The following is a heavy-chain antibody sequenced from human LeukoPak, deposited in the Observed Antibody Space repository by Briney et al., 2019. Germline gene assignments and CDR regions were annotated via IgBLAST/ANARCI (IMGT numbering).Heavy chain of an antibody. CDR1: GTAISSYF. Sequence: SETLSLTCTVSGTAISSYFWNGIRQSPMKGLEWIGYFYHNGGTKHNPSLRSRVTISVDSSKKQVSLQVTSVTAADTATYYCAGGRMARYYDHWGQGALVAVSS. CDR3: AGGRMARYYDH. V-gene: IGHV4-59*08. D-gene: IGHD2-8*01. J-gene: IGHJ4*02. CDR2: FYHNGGT.